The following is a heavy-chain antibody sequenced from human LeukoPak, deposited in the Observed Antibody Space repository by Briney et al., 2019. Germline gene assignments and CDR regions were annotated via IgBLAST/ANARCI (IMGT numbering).Heavy chain of an antibody. CDR2: MNPNSGNT. CDR3: AITLNYYDSSGYYQGNWFDP. CDR1: GYTFTSYD. D-gene: IGHD3-22*01. V-gene: IGHV1-8*03. Sequence: ASVKVSCKASGYTFTSYDINWVRQATGQGLEWMGWMNPNSGNTGYAQKFQGRVTITRNTSISTAYMELSSLRSEDTAVYYCAITLNYYDSSGYYQGNWFDPWGQGTLVTVSS. J-gene: IGHJ5*02.